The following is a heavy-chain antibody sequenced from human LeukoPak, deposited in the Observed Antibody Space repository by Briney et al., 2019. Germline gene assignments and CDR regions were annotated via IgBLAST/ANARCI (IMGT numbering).Heavy chain of an antibody. D-gene: IGHD7-27*01. Sequence: GGSLRLSCLGSGFTFSSYVMHWIRQAPGKGLEYVSAINDNGKSIYYADSVKGRFTISRDNSKNTLYLRMSSLRPEDTAVYYCVKDPWGVDHWDQGTLVTVSS. CDR2: INDNGKSI. CDR1: GFTFSSYV. V-gene: IGHV3-64D*06. J-gene: IGHJ5*02. CDR3: VKDPWGVDH.